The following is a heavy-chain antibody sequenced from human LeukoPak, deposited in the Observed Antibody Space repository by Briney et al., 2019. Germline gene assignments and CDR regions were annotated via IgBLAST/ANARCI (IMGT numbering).Heavy chain of an antibody. Sequence: GGSLRLSCAASGFTFSSYEMNWVRQAPGKGLEWVSYISSSGSTIYYADSVKGRFTISRDNAKNSLYLQMNSLRAEDTAVYYCARGGAEGSGSYYKNYFDYWGQGTLVTVSS. CDR3: ARGGAEGSGSYYKNYFDY. V-gene: IGHV3-48*03. J-gene: IGHJ4*02. CDR2: ISSSGSTI. D-gene: IGHD3-10*01. CDR1: GFTFSSYE.